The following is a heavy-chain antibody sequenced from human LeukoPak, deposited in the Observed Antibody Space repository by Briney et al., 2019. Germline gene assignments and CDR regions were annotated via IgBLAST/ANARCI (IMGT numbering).Heavy chain of an antibody. CDR1: GASLNRYY. Sequence: SETLSLTCSVSGASLNRYYWTWIRQLPGKGLEWIGYIFHTGSSNSNPSLKGRVRISADTSKNQFSLKLSSVTAADTAVYYCARGPKYYYDSSGPTYFDYWGQGTLVTVSS. CDR2: IFHTGSS. D-gene: IGHD3-22*01. CDR3: ARGPKYYYDSSGPTYFDY. J-gene: IGHJ4*02. V-gene: IGHV4-59*12.